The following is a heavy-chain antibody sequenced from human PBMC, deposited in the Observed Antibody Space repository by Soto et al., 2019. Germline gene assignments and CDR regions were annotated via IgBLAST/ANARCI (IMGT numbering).Heavy chain of an antibody. CDR1: GFTFSTYA. V-gene: IGHV3-23*01. CDR3: ARDPSHSYYTLFYYFDY. D-gene: IGHD1-26*01. J-gene: IGHJ4*02. Sequence: PGGSLRLSCAASGFTFSTYAMSWVRQAPGKGLEWVSAISGSGSNTYYADSVKGRSTISRDDSKSTLYLQMNSLRAEDTAVYYCARDPSHSYYTLFYYFDYWGQGTLVTVSS. CDR2: ISGSGSNT.